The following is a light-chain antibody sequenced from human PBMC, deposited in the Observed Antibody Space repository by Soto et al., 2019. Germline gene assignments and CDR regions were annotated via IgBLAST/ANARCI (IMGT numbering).Light chain of an antibody. CDR3: QTWDTGIRV. CDR1: SGHSNYA. CDR2: LNSDGSH. J-gene: IGLJ3*02. V-gene: IGLV4-69*01. Sequence: QPVLTQSPSASASLGASVKLTCTLSSGHSNYAIAWHQQRPEKGPRYLMKLNSDGSHTKADGIPDRFSGSSSGAERYLTISSLQSEDEADSYCQTWDTGIRVFGGGTKLTVL.